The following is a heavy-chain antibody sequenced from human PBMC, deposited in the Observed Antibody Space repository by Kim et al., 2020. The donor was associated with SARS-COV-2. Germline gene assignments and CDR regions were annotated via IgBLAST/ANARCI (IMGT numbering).Heavy chain of an antibody. Sequence: GGSLRLSFAASGFTLSDYFMDWVRQVPGKGLEWIGRSRHRPRNYTTEYAASVQGRFTVSRDDSKTSLHLLMTSLRTEDTAVYYCVRGHKSFDLWGQGTLVTVSS. J-gene: IGHJ5*02. CDR1: GFTLSDYF. V-gene: IGHV3-72*01. CDR3: VRGHKSFDL. CDR2: SRHRPRNYTT.